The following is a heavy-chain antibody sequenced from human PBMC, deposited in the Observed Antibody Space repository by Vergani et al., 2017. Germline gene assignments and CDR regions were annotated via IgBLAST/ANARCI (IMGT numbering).Heavy chain of an antibody. D-gene: IGHD6-19*01. V-gene: IGHV3-74*01. J-gene: IGHJ5*02. Sequence: EVQLVESGGGLVQPGGSLRLSCAASGFTFSRYWMHWVRQAPGKGLVWVSRINSDGSSTSYADSVKGRFTISRDNAKNTLYLQMNSLRAEDTAVYYCARALSSGWYMGNWFDPWGQGTLVTVSS. CDR3: ARALSSGWYMGNWFDP. CDR1: GFTFSRYW. CDR2: INSDGSST.